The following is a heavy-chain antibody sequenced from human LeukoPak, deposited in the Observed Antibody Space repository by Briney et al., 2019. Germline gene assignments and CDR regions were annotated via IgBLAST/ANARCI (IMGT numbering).Heavy chain of an antibody. CDR2: IYTGGNT. J-gene: IGHJ3*02. CDR3: ASLSSGQSFDI. D-gene: IGHD6-19*01. V-gene: IGHV3-53*01. Sequence: PGGSLRLSCAASGFIVSSNYMNWVRQAPGKGLEWVSVIYTGGNTYYTDSVKGRFTISRDNSKNTLYLQMHSLRAEDTAVYYCASLSSGQSFDIWGQGTMVTVSS. CDR1: GFIVSSNY.